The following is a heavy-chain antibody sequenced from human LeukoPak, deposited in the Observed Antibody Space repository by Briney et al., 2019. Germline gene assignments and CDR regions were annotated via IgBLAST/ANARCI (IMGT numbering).Heavy chain of an antibody. CDR2: ISSSGSTI. J-gene: IGHJ6*04. CDR3: AELGITMIGGV. D-gene: IGHD3-10*02. CDR1: GFSFSTSS. V-gene: IGHV3-48*04. Sequence: GGSLRLSCEASGFSFSTSSMNWVRQAPGKGLEWVSYISSSGSTIYYADSVKGRFTISRDNAKNSLYLQMSSLRAEDTAVYYCAELGITMIGGVWGKGTTVTISS.